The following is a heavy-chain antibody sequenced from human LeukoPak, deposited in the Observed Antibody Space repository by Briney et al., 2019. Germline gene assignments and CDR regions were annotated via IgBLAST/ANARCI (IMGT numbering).Heavy chain of an antibody. CDR1: GGSISSGSYY. CDR3: AKSGSYYRSFDY. V-gene: IGHV4-39*01. Sequence: SETLSLTCTVSGGSISSGSYYWNWIRQPPGKGLEWIGSIHYSGSTYYNPSLKSRVTMSVDTSKNQFSLKLSSVTAADTAVYYCAKSGSYYRSFDYWGQGTLVTVSS. D-gene: IGHD1-26*01. CDR2: IHYSGST. J-gene: IGHJ4*02.